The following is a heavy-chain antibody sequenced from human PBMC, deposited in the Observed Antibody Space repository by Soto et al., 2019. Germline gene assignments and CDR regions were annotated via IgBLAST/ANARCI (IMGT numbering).Heavy chain of an antibody. D-gene: IGHD3-3*01. CDR3: ARRFVTIFGVVHRFAFDI. CDR2: ISSSSSTI. CDR1: GFTFSSYS. V-gene: IGHV3-48*01. Sequence: SLRLSCAASGFTFSSYSMNWVRQAPGKGLEWVSYISSSSSTIYYADSMKGRFTISRDNAKNSLYLQMNSLRAEDTAVYYCARRFVTIFGVVHRFAFDIWGQGTMVTVSS. J-gene: IGHJ3*02.